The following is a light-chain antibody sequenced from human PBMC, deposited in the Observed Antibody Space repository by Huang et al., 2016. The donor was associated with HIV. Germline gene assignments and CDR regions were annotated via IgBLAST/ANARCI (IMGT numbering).Light chain of an antibody. CDR3: QQYHALPVT. V-gene: IGKV1-33*01. CDR2: DAA. CDR1: QDINKY. Sequence: DIQMTQSQSSLSASVGDRVTITCQASQDINKYLAWYHKKPGKAPKLLIYDAAKLDTGVPSRFSGRGTGTTFTLTISSLQAEEIGTYYCQQYHALPVTFGGGTKVEIK. J-gene: IGKJ4*01.